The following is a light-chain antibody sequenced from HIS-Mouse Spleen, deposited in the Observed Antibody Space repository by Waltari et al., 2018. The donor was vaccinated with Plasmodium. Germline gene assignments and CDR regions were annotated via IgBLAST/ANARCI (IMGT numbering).Light chain of an antibody. J-gene: IGLJ3*02. V-gene: IGLV3-10*01. CDR3: YSTDSSGNHRV. Sequence: SYELTQPPSVSVSPGQTARITCSGDALPKKYAYWYQQKTVQAPVLVIYEDSKPPSGTPGRVSGASSRTIATLTISGARVEDEADYYWYSTDSSGNHRVFGGGTKLTVL. CDR2: EDS. CDR1: ALPKKY.